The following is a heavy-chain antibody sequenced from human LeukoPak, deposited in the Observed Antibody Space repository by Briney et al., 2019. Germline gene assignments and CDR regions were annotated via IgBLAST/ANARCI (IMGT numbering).Heavy chain of an antibody. V-gene: IGHV1-18*01. CDR2: ISAYNGNT. CDR1: GYTFTSYG. D-gene: IGHD2-21*02. CDR3: ARDRNCGGDCYSGRYNWFDP. Sequence: ASVKVSCKASGYTFTSYGIIWVRQAPGQGLEWMGWISAYNGNTNYAQKLQGRVTMTTDTSTSTAYMELRSLRSDDTAVYYCARDRNCGGDCYSGRYNWFDPWGQGTLVTVSS. J-gene: IGHJ5*02.